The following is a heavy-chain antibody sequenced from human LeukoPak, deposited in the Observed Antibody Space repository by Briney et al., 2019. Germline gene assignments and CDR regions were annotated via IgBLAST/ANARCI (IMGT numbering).Heavy chain of an antibody. Sequence: GASVKVSCKASGYTFTSYYMHWVRQAPGQGLEWMGWINPNSGGTNYAQKFQGRVTMTRDTSISTAYMELSRLRSDDTAVYYCARARRAAGTQNDYWGQGTLATVSS. CDR2: INPNSGGT. CDR1: GYTFTSYY. CDR3: ARARRAAGTQNDY. J-gene: IGHJ4*02. D-gene: IGHD6-13*01. V-gene: IGHV1-2*02.